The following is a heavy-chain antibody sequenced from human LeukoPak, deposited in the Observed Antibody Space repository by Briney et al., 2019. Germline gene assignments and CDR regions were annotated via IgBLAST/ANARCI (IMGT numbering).Heavy chain of an antibody. J-gene: IGHJ4*02. CDR2: ISSTSSVI. Sequence: TGGSLRLSCAASGFTVSSSYMSWVRQAPGKGLEWISYISSTSSVIYYADSVKGRFTISRDNAKNSLYLQMSSLRAEDTAVYYCARNLPAADYWGQGTLVTVSS. D-gene: IGHD2-2*01. CDR1: GFTVSSSY. V-gene: IGHV3-48*04. CDR3: ARNLPAADY.